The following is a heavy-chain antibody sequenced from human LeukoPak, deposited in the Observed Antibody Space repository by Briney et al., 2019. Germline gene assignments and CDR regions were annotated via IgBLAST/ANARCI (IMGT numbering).Heavy chain of an antibody. Sequence: GRSLRLSCAASGFTFSSYGMHWVRQAPGKGLEWVAVIWYDGSNKYYADSVKGRFTISRDNSKNTLYLQMNSLRAEDTAVYYCARESRDCSGGSCYWYYYYYGMDVWGQGTTATVSS. V-gene: IGHV3-33*01. D-gene: IGHD2-15*01. CDR2: IWYDGSNK. CDR1: GFTFSSYG. CDR3: ARESRDCSGGSCYWYYYYYGMDV. J-gene: IGHJ6*02.